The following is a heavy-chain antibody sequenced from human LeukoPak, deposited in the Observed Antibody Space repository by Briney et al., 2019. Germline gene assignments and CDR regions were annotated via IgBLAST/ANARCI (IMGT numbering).Heavy chain of an antibody. Sequence: GGSLRLSCAASGFTFSSYAMSWVRQAPGKGLEWVSAISGSGGSTYYADSVKGRFTISRDNSKNTLYLQMNSLRAEDTAVYYCAEVGDSSSWPYDAFDIWGQGTMVTVSS. CDR1: GFTFSSYA. CDR3: AEVGDSSSWPYDAFDI. D-gene: IGHD6-13*01. V-gene: IGHV3-23*01. CDR2: ISGSGGST. J-gene: IGHJ3*02.